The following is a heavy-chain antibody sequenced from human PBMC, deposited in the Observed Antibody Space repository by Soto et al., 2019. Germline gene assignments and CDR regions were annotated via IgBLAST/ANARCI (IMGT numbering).Heavy chain of an antibody. J-gene: IGHJ4*02. V-gene: IGHV4-39*01. D-gene: IGHD6-25*01. CDR1: RGSISSGTNY. CDR3: ARHEAGWYFDS. Sequence: QLQLQESGPGLMKPSETLSLTCTVSRGSISSGTNYWAWIRQPPGKGLEWIANIYYSGSTFYNPSLKSRVTISLDTSKNQFSLKLRSVTAADTAVYYCARHEAGWYFDSWGQGTLATVSS. CDR2: IYYSGST.